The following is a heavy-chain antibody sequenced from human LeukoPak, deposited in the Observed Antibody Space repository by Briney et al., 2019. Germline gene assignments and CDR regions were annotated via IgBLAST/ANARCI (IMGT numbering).Heavy chain of an antibody. D-gene: IGHD3-3*01. V-gene: IGHV3-48*01. CDR1: GFTFSSYV. CDR3: AREGITIFGVVTTFDY. J-gene: IGHJ4*02. CDR2: ISSSSSTV. Sequence: GGSLRLYCAASGFTFSSYVMSWVRQAPGKGLEWVSYISSSSSTVYYADSVKGRFTISRHNAKNSLYLQMNSLRAEDTAVYYCAREGITIFGVVTTFDYWGQGTLVTVSS.